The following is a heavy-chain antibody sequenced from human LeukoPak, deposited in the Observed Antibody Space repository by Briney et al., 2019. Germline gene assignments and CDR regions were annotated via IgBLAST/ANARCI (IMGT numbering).Heavy chain of an antibody. CDR1: GYTLTELS. V-gene: IGHV1-24*01. J-gene: IGHJ4*02. D-gene: IGHD3-22*01. CDR2: FDPEDGET. Sequence: ASVKVSCKVSGYTLTELSMHWVRQAPGKGLEWMGGFDPEDGETIYAQKFQGRVTMTEDTSTDTAYMELSSLRSEDTAVYYCASLAGDSSGFDYWGQGTLVTVSS. CDR3: ASLAGDSSGFDY.